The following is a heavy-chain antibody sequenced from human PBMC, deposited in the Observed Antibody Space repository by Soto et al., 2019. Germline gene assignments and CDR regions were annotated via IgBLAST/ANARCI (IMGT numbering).Heavy chain of an antibody. V-gene: IGHV4-39*01. D-gene: IGHD3-10*01. CDR1: GGSISSSSYY. CDR3: AGGSGGGVLLWFGEYIDSYYGTDV. J-gene: IGHJ6*02. Sequence: SETLSLTCTVSGGSISSSSYYWGWIRQPPGKGLEWIGSIYYSGSTYYNPSLKSRVTISVDTSKNQFSLKLSSVTAADTAVYCCAGGSGGGVLLWFGEYIDSYYGTDVWGQGTKVTVSS. CDR2: IYYSGST.